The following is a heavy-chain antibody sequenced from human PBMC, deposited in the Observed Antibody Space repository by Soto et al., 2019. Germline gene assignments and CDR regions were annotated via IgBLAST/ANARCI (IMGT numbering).Heavy chain of an antibody. Sequence: QVQLQESGPGLVKPSETLSLTCTVSGGSISSYYWSWIRQPPGKGLEWIGYIYYSGSTNYNPSLMRRVTISVDTSKNQFSLKLSSVTAADTAVYYCARGAFGGTTPRFDYWGQGTLVTVSS. J-gene: IGHJ4*02. CDR3: ARGAFGGTTPRFDY. D-gene: IGHD2-15*01. CDR2: IYYSGST. CDR1: GGSISSYY. V-gene: IGHV4-59*01.